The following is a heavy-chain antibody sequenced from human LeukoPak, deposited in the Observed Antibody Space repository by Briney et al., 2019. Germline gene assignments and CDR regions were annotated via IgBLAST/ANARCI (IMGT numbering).Heavy chain of an antibody. CDR2: IYYSGST. D-gene: IGHD1-14*01. Sequence: PSETLSLTCAVYGGSFSGYYWSWIRQPPGKGLEWIGYIYYSGSTNYNPSLKSRVTISVDTSKNQLSLRLSSVTAADTAVYYCARAPEYGLYYFDYWGQGTLVTVSS. V-gene: IGHV4-59*12. CDR1: GGSFSGYY. CDR3: ARAPEYGLYYFDY. J-gene: IGHJ4*02.